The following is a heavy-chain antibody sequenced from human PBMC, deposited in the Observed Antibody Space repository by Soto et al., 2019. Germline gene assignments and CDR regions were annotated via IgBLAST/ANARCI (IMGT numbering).Heavy chain of an antibody. D-gene: IGHD6-13*01. CDR3: ARPVSASSSLYSPFYVSHCGMDF. Sequence: ASVKVSCKASGYTFTSHGISWVRQAPGQGLEWMGWISAYNGNTNYAQKLQGRVTMTTDTSTSTAYMELSSLRSDDTAVYYCARPVSASSSLYSPFYVSHCGMDFWGKGPMGTVSS. J-gene: IGHJ6*04. V-gene: IGHV1-18*04. CDR1: GYTFTSHG. CDR2: ISAYNGNT.